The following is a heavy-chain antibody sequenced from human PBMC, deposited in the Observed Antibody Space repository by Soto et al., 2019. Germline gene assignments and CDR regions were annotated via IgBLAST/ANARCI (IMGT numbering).Heavy chain of an antibody. CDR3: TGEVASGY. Sequence: QVQLVESGGGVVQPGRSLRLSCAVSGFTVSTYGMHWVRQAPGKGPEWVAVISRDGGIKFYADSVKGRFTISRDNSRNTLFLEMNSLRGDDMAVYYCTGEVASGYWGQGTLVTVSS. D-gene: IGHD2-8*02. CDR2: ISRDGGIK. J-gene: IGHJ4*02. CDR1: GFTVSTYG. V-gene: IGHV3-30*03.